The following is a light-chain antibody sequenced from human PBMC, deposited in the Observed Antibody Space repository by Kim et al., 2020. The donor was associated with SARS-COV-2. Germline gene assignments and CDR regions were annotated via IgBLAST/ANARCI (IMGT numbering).Light chain of an antibody. J-gene: IGLJ3*02. CDR2: GDG. V-gene: IGLV1-44*01. CDR3: AAWDGSLNVWV. CDR1: KSNVGNNP. Sequence: ELTQPPSASGTPGQRVTISCSGSKSNVGNNPVNWYQQFPGTAPKLLIYGDGQQPSGVFDRFSGSKSGTSASLAIGGLHSEDEADYYCAAWDGSLNVWVFGGGTQLTVL.